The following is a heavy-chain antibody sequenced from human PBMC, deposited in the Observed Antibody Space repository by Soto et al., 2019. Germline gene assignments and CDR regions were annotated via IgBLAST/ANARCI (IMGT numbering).Heavy chain of an antibody. CDR3: ARVSGTGIYYYYGMDV. CDR2: IIPIFGTA. V-gene: IGHV1-69*06. J-gene: IGHJ6*02. CDR1: GGTFSSYA. Sequence: SVKVSCKASGGTFSSYAISWVRQAPGQGLEWMGGIIPIFGTANYAQKFQGRDTITADKSTSTAYMELSSLRSEDTAVYYCARVSGTGIYYYYGMDVWGQGTTVTVSS. D-gene: IGHD1-1*01.